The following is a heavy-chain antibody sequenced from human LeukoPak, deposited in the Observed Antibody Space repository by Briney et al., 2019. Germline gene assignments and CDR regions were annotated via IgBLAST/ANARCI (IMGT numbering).Heavy chain of an antibody. Sequence: GESLKISCTGSGYSFTSYWIGWVRQMPGKGLEWMGIIYPGDSDTRYSPSFQGQVTISADKSISIAYLQWSGLKASDTAMYYCARHDVVGDTRRHFDSWGQGTLVTVSS. CDR3: ARHDVVGDTRRHFDS. D-gene: IGHD1-26*01. J-gene: IGHJ4*02. CDR1: GYSFTSYW. CDR2: IYPGDSDT. V-gene: IGHV5-51*01.